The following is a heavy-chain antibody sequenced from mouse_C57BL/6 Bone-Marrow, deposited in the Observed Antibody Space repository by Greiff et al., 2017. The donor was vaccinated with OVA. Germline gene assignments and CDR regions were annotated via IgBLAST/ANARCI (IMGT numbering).Heavy chain of an antibody. V-gene: IGHV1-50*01. D-gene: IGHD1-1*02. J-gene: IGHJ3*01. CDR1: GYTFTSYW. CDR3: ARKDLWGLRRAWFAY. Sequence: QVQLQQSGAELVKPGASVKLSCKASGYTFTSYWMQWVKQRPGQGLEWIGEIDPSDSYTNYNQKFKGKATLTVDTSSSTAYMQLSSLTSEDSAVYYCARKDLWGLRRAWFAYWGQGTLVTVSA. CDR2: IDPSDSYT.